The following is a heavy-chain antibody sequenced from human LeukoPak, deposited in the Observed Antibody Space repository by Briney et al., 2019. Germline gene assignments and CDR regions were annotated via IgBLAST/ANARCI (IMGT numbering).Heavy chain of an antibody. Sequence: SETLSLTCAVYVGSFSGYYWSWIRQPPGKGLEWIGEINHSGSTNYNPSLKSRVTISVVTSKNQFSLKLSSVTAADTAVYHCAREREGYFDLWGRGTLVTVSS. CDR1: VGSFSGYY. J-gene: IGHJ2*01. V-gene: IGHV4-34*01. CDR3: AREREGYFDL. CDR2: INHSGST.